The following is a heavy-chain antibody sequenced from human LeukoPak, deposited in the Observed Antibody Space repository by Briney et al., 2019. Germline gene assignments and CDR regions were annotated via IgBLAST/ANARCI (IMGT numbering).Heavy chain of an antibody. CDR2: IRYDGSNK. J-gene: IGHJ5*02. V-gene: IGHV3-30*02. CDR3: AKENTVTPGNVNWFDP. D-gene: IGHD4-17*01. Sequence: GGSLRLSCAASGFTFSSYGMHWVRQAPGKGLEWVAFIRYDGSNKYYADSVKGRFTISRDNFKNTMNLQMKSLRAEDTAVYYCAKENTVTPGNVNWFDPWGQGTLVTVSS. CDR1: GFTFSSYG.